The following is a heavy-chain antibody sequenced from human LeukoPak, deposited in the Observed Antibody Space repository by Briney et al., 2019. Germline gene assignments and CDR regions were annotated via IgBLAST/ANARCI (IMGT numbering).Heavy chain of an antibody. J-gene: IGHJ4*01. V-gene: IGHV3-23*01. CDR3: AKGAGYTTSWFDY. CDR2: INGRGGST. CDR1: GFTFSNYA. Sequence: GGSLRLSCAASGFTFSNYAMSWVRQAPGKGLEWVSSINGRGGSTYYADSVKGRFTISRDNSKNTLYLQMNSLRAEDTAVYYCAKGAGYTTSWFDYWGQGTLVTVSS. D-gene: IGHD6-13*01.